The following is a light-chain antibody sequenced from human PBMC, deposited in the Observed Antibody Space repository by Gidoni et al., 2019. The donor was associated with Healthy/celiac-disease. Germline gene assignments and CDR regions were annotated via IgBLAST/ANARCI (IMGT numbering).Light chain of an antibody. Sequence: IVLTQSPGTLSLSPGERATLSCRASQSVSSSYFAWYQQKPAQAPRLLIDGASSRATGIPDRFSGSGSGTDFTLTISRLEPDVFAVYYCQRYGSSPTFGPGTKVDIK. CDR3: QRYGSSPT. J-gene: IGKJ3*01. CDR1: QSVSSSY. V-gene: IGKV3-20*01. CDR2: GAS.